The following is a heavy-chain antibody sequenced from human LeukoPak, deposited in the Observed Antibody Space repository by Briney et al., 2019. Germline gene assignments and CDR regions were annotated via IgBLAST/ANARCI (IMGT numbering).Heavy chain of an antibody. CDR2: ISYDGSNK. CDR1: GFTFSSYA. Sequence: GGSLRLSCAASGFTFSSYAMHWVRQAPGKGLEWVAVISYDGSNKYYADSVKGRFTISRDNSKNTLYLQMNSLRAEDTAVYYCARGWQQLVLDWFDPWGQGTLVTVSS. D-gene: IGHD6-13*01. J-gene: IGHJ5*02. CDR3: ARGWQQLVLDWFDP. V-gene: IGHV3-30-3*01.